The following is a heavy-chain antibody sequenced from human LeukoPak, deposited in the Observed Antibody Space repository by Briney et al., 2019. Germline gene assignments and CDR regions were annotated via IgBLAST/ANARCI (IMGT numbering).Heavy chain of an antibody. CDR3: AKGAEIDH. CDR1: SCNFNNFA. J-gene: IGHJ4*02. CDR2: MTGPADTT. Sequence: GGSLRLSCAASSCNFNNFAMSWVRQAPGKGLEWLSAMTGPADTTYYAESVKGRFTISRDYSKSMVFLQMNSTRVEDTAIYYCAKGAEIDHWGQGTLVTVSS. V-gene: IGHV3-23*01.